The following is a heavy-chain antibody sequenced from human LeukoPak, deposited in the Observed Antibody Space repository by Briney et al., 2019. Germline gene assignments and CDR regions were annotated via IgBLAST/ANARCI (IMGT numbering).Heavy chain of an antibody. CDR1: GFTFSSNS. CDR3: AEDKGRTSHYHYYGMDL. Sequence: GGSLRLSCAASGFTFSSNSMNWVRQAPGKGLEWVSSISTSSSYIYYADSVKGPFTISRNNSKNTLYLQKNSLRADDTAVFYWAEDKGRTSHYHYYGMDLWGQGTTVTVSS. CDR2: ISTSSSYI. J-gene: IGHJ6*02. D-gene: IGHD1/OR15-1a*01. V-gene: IGHV3-21*01.